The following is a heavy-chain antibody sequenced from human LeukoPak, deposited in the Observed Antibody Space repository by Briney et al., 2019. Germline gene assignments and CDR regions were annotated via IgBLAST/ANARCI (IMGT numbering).Heavy chain of an antibody. D-gene: IGHD6-13*01. CDR3: ARLTHSSLFDY. V-gene: IGHV4-39*01. Sequence: PSETLSLTCTVSGGSISSSSYYWGWIRQPPGKGLEWIGSIYYSGSTYYNPSLKSRVTISVDTSKNQFSLKPSSVTAADTAVYYCARLTHSSLFDYWGQGTLVTVSS. CDR2: IYYSGST. J-gene: IGHJ4*02. CDR1: GGSISSSSYY.